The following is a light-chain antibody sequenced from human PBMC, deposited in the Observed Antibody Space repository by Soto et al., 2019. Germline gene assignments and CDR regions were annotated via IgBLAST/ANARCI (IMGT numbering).Light chain of an antibody. Sequence: EIVLTQSPGTLSLSPGERATLSCGASQSVSSSYLAWYQQKPGQAPRLLIYGASSRATGIPDRFSGSGSGTDFTLTISRLEPEDFAVYYCLQYGSSQITFGQGTRLEIK. V-gene: IGKV3-20*01. CDR1: QSVSSSY. CDR2: GAS. J-gene: IGKJ5*01. CDR3: LQYGSSQIT.